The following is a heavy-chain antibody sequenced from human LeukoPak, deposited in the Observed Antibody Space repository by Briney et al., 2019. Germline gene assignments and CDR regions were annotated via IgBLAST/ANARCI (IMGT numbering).Heavy chain of an antibody. CDR3: ARDVGEN. J-gene: IGHJ4*02. D-gene: IGHD3-16*01. V-gene: IGHV1-46*01. CDR1: GCTFTSYY. Sequence: ASVKVSCKASGCTFTSYYIHWVRQAPGQGLEWMGIINPSGGSTNYAQNLQGRVTLTRDTPTSTAYMELSSLRSEDTAVYYCARDVGENWGQGTLVTVSS. CDR2: INPSGGST.